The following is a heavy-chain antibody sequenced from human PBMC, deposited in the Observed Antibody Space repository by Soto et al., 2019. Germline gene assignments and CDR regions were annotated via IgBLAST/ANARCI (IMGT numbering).Heavy chain of an antibody. J-gene: IGHJ4*02. D-gene: IGHD3-10*02. CDR2: ISYDGSDI. CDR1: GFIFSNYG. CDR3: ALVRVADSPLDH. Sequence: QVQLVESGGGVVQPGRSLRLSCAGSGFIFSNYGMHWVRQAPGKGLEWVAFISYDGSDILYADSVKVRFPISRDKSKLTVFLAMNRPRAEDTAVYFCALVRVADSPLDHWGQGSLVTVSS. V-gene: IGHV3-30*03.